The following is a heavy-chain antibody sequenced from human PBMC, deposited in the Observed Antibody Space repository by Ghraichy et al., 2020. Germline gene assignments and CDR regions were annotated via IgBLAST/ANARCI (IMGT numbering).Heavy chain of an antibody. CDR3: ARTWVEPVGYISLYRQLDC. CDR1: GFTFNTYC. J-gene: IGHJ4*01. V-gene: IGHV3-7*03. Sequence: GGSLRLSCAASGFTFNTYCMTWVRQAPGKGLEWVATMKPDGSERNYVDSVKGRFTISRDNAKNSLYLQMDSLRAEDTAVYYCARTWVEPVGYISLYRQLDCWGQEPWSPSPQ. D-gene: IGHD6-13*01. CDR2: MKPDGSER.